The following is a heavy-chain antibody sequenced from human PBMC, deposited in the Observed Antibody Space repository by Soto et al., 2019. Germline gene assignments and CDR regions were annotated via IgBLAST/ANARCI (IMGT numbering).Heavy chain of an antibody. CDR1: GFTFSSYA. D-gene: IGHD3-10*01. J-gene: IGHJ6*03. V-gene: IGHV3-64*01. Sequence: GGSLRLSCAASGFTFSSYAMHWVRQAPGKGLEYVSAISSNGGSTYYANSVKGRFNISRDNSKNTLYLQMGSLRAEDLAVYYCAGGYYGSGSYYIVYYYMDVWGKGTTVTVS. CDR3: AGGYYGSGSYYIVYYYMDV. CDR2: ISSNGGST.